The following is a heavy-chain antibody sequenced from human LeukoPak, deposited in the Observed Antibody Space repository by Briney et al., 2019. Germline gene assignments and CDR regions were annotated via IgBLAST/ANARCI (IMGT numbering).Heavy chain of an antibody. Sequence: PSETLSLTCTVSGGSISSYCWSWIRQPPGKGLEWIGYIYTSGSTNYNPSLESRVTISVDTSKNQFSRKLSSVAAADTAVYYCARHRSWDENFDYWGLGTLVTVSS. V-gene: IGHV4-4*09. D-gene: IGHD1-26*01. J-gene: IGHJ4*02. CDR1: GGSISSYC. CDR2: IYTSGST. CDR3: ARHRSWDENFDY.